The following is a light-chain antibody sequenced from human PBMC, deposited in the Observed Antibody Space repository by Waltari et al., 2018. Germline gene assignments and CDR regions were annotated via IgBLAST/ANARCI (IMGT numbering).Light chain of an antibody. J-gene: IGLJ3*02. CDR3: TSYTSSITWV. Sequence: QSALTQPASVSGSPGQSITISCTGTSSDLATYNYVSWYQQHPGKAPRLMIFAVTNRPSGVSNRFSGSKSGNTASLTISGLQPEDEGDYYCTSYTSSITWVFGGGTKLTVL. CDR2: AVT. V-gene: IGLV2-14*01. CDR1: SSDLATYNY.